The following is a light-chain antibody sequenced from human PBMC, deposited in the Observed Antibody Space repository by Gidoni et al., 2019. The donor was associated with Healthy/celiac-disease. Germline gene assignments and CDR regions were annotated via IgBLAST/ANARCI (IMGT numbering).Light chain of an antibody. V-gene: IGKV4-1*01. Sequence: DIVMTQSPDSLAVSLVERAPINCKDSQSVLYSSNNKNYLAWYQQKPGQPPKLLIYWASTRESGVPDRFSGSGSGTDFTLTISSLQAEDVAVYYCQQYYSTPLTFGGGTKVEIK. CDR1: QSVLYSSNNKNY. J-gene: IGKJ4*01. CDR3: QQYYSTPLT. CDR2: WAS.